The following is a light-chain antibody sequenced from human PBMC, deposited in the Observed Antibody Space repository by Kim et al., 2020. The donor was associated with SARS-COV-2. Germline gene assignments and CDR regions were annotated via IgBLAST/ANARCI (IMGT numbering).Light chain of an antibody. J-gene: IGLJ3*02. CDR2: NNN. V-gene: IGLV1-40*01. CDR3: QSYDSTPNLGEV. CDR1: RTNIGANYD. Sequence: QSVLTQPPSVSGAPGQRLTISCTGSRTNIGANYDVHWYQQLPGSAPKLLIYNNNNRPSGVPDRFSGSQSGSSASLAITGLQAEDEADYYCQSYDSTPNLGEVFGGGTQLTVL.